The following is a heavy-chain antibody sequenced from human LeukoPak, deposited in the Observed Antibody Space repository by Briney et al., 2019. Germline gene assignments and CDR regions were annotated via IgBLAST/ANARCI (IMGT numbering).Heavy chain of an antibody. CDR3: ARDLLWFGECAFDI. Sequence: ASVKVSCKASGYTLTSYGISWVRQAPGQGLEWMGWISAYNGNTNYAQKLQGRGTMTTDTSTSTDYMELRSLRSDDTAVYYCARDLLWFGECAFDIWRQGTMVSVSS. J-gene: IGHJ3*02. D-gene: IGHD3-10*01. CDR1: GYTLTSYG. CDR2: ISAYNGNT. V-gene: IGHV1-18*01.